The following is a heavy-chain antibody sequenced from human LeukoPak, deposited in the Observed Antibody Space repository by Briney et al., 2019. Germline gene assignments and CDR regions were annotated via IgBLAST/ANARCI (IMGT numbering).Heavy chain of an antibody. CDR3: ANIRFLEWPLFDY. CDR2: IDSSSSYI. CDR1: GFTFSSYS. V-gene: IGHV3-21*04. Sequence: GGSLRLSCAASGFTFSSYSINWVRQAPGKGLEWVSSIDSSSSYIYYADSVKGRFTISRDNAKNTLYLQMNSLRAEDTAVYYCANIRFLEWPLFDYWGQGTLVTVSS. J-gene: IGHJ4*02. D-gene: IGHD3-3*01.